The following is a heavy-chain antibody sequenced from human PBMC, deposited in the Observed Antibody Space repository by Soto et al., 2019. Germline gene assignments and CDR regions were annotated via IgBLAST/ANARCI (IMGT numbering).Heavy chain of an antibody. Sequence: SVTRSLARTSCGGSIGSYYRRWSWERTGKGLEWIGYIYYSGSTNYNPSLKSRVTISVDTSKNQFSLKLSSVTAADTAVYYCARHVPYCSDTSHCAYGMDVWGQGTTVTVS. CDR1: GGSIGSYY. CDR3: ARHVPYCSDTSHCAYGMDV. D-gene: IGHD2-2*01. J-gene: IGHJ6*02. V-gene: IGHV4-59*08. CDR2: IYYSGST.